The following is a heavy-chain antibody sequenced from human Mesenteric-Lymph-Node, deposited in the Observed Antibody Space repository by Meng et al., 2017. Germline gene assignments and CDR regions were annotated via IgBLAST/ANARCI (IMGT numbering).Heavy chain of an antibody. V-gene: IGHV4-61*08. D-gene: IGHD2-21*02. J-gene: IGHJ4*02. CDR3: ARVGAYCGGDCYHPR. Sequence: QGPLQGSGPGLVKPSQTLSLTCTVSGGSISSGDYYWSWIRQPPGKGLEWIGYIYYSGSTNYNPSLKSRVTISVDESKNQFSLRLSSVTAADTAVYYCARVGAYCGGDCYHPRWGQGTLVTVSS. CDR2: IYYSGST. CDR1: GGSISSGDYY.